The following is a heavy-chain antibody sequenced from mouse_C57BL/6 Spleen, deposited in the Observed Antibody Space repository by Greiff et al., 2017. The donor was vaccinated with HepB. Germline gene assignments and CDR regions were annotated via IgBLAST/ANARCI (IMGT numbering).Heavy chain of an antibody. CDR3: ARATTVVDDAMDY. Sequence: VQLKESGGGLVKPGGSLKLSCAASGFTFSSYAMSWVRQTPEKRLEWVATISDGGSYTYYPDNVKGRFTISRDNAKNNLYLQMSHLKSEDTAMYYCARATTVVDDAMDYWGQGTSVTVSS. V-gene: IGHV5-4*01. CDR1: GFTFSSYA. CDR2: ISDGGSYT. D-gene: IGHD1-1*01. J-gene: IGHJ4*01.